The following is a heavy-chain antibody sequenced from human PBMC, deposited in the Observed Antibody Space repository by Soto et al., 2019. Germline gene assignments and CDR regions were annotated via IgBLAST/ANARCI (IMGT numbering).Heavy chain of an antibody. CDR2: INAGNGNT. D-gene: IGHD4-17*01. CDR1: GYTFTSYA. CDR3: ARGVDGDFDGMDV. J-gene: IGHJ6*02. V-gene: IGHV1-3*01. Sequence: ASVKFSCKASGYTFTSYAMHWVRQAPGQRLEWMGWINAGNGNTKYSQKFQGRVTITRDTSTSTAYMELRSLRSDDTAVYYCARGVDGDFDGMDVWGQGTTVTVSS.